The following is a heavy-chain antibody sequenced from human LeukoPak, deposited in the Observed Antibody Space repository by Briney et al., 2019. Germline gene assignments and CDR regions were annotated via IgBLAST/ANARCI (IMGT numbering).Heavy chain of an antibody. CDR2: INSSMISI. CDR3: ARVYDVLTGGFDH. Sequence: PGGSLRLSCASSGFTFRRYDMNWVRQAPGKGLEWVSFINSSMISIHYADSVQGRFTISRDNARNILYLQMNSLRAEDTAVYYCARVYDVLTGGFDHWGQRALVTVSS. D-gene: IGHD3-9*01. CDR1: GFTFRRYD. V-gene: IGHV3-21*01. J-gene: IGHJ4*02.